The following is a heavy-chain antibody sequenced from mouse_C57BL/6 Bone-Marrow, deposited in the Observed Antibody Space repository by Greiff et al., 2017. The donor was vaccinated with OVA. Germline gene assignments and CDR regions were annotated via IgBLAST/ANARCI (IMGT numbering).Heavy chain of an antibody. D-gene: IGHD2-3*01. J-gene: IGHJ1*03. V-gene: IGHV1-69*01. CDR3: ARWDYDDWYFDV. CDR2: IVPSDSYT. Sequence: QVQLQQPGAELVMPGASVKLSCKASGYTFPSSWMHWVKLRPGQGLEWIGEIVPSDSYTNYNQKFKGKSTLTVDKSSSTAYMQLSSLTSEDSAVYYGARWDYDDWYFDVWGTGTTVTVSS. CDR1: GYTFPSSW.